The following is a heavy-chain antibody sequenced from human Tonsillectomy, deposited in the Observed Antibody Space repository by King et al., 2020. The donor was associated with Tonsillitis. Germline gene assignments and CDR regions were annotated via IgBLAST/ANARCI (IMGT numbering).Heavy chain of an antibody. D-gene: IGHD2-8*01. V-gene: IGHV3-43*02. J-gene: IGHJ3*02. Sequence: VQLVESGGGVVQPGGSLRLSCAASGFTFDDYAMHWFRQAPGKGLEWVSLISGAGGSSDYADAVKGRFTISRDNSKNSLYLQMNSLRTEDTALYYCAKSADAVMVNDAFDIWGQGTMVTVSS. CDR3: AKSADAVMVNDAFDI. CDR1: GFTFDDYA. CDR2: ISGAGGSS.